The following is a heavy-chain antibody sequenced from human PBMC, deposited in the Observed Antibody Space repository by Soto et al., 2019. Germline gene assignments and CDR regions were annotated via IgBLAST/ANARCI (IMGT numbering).Heavy chain of an antibody. Sequence: EVQLVESGGGLVQPRGSLRLSCVASGFTFSTDSMNWVRQAPGKGLEWVAHISTSGATRYYADSVKGRFTISRDNAKTSLYLQMDSLRNEDTAVYYCARFFGSGFDYWGQGTLVTVSS. J-gene: IGHJ4*02. CDR2: ISTSGATR. CDR3: ARFFGSGFDY. CDR1: GFTFSTDS. D-gene: IGHD6-19*01. V-gene: IGHV3-48*02.